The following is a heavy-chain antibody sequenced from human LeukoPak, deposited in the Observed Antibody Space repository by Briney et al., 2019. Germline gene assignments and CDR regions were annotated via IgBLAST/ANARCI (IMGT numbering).Heavy chain of an antibody. Sequence: GASVKVSCKASGYSFTGYYMHWVRQAPGQGPEWMGWINPNSGGTNYAQKFQGRVTTTRDTSISTAYMELSRVRSDDTAVYYCARESPYSSSWYPGFDPWGQGTLVTVSS. J-gene: IGHJ5*02. V-gene: IGHV1-2*02. CDR2: INPNSGGT. CDR1: GYSFTGYY. D-gene: IGHD6-13*01. CDR3: ARESPYSSSWYPGFDP.